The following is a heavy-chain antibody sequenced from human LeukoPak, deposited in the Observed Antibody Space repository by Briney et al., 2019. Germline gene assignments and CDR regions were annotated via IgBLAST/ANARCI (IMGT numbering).Heavy chain of an antibody. CDR3: ARAGSDNYYDSSGYNDY. CDR2: ISSSGSTI. Sequence: KPGGSLRLSCAASGFTFSDYYMIWIRQAPGKGLEWVSYISSSGSTIYYADSVKGRFTISRDNAKNSLYLQMNSLRAEDTAVYYRARAGSDNYYDSSGYNDYWGQGTLVTVS. J-gene: IGHJ4*02. D-gene: IGHD3-22*01. V-gene: IGHV3-11*01. CDR1: GFTFSDYY.